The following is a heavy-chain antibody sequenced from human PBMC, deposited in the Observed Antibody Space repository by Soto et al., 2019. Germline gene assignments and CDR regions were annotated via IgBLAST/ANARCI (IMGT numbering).Heavy chain of an antibody. V-gene: IGHV4-30-2*01. CDR2: IYHSGST. D-gene: IGHD3-9*01. Sequence: SETLSLTCAVSGGSISSGGYSWSWIRQPPGKGLEWIGYIYHSGSTYYNPSLKSRVTISVDRSKNQFSLKLSSVTAEDTAVYYCARRPLHHFDYWGQGALVTVSSGKKQGASVKVSCKASGYTFTNYVIHWVRQAPGQRRNWFDPWGQGTLVTVSS. CDR1: GGSISSGGYS. CDR3: ARRPLHHFDYWGQGALVTVSSGKKQGASVKVSCKASGYTFTNYVIHWVRQAPGQRRNWFDP. J-gene: IGHJ5*02.